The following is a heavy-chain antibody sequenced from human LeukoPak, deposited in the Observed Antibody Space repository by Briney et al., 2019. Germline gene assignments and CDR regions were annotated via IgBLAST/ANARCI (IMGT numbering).Heavy chain of an antibody. Sequence: PSETLSLTCTVSGGSISSYYWSWIRQPPGKGLEWIGYIYYSGSTNYNPSLKSRVTISVDTSKNQFSLKLSSVTAADTAVYYCARVGSRGASDYWGQGTLVTVSS. CDR1: GGSISSYY. V-gene: IGHV4-59*01. CDR3: ARVGSRGASDY. CDR2: IYYSGST. D-gene: IGHD3-10*01. J-gene: IGHJ4*02.